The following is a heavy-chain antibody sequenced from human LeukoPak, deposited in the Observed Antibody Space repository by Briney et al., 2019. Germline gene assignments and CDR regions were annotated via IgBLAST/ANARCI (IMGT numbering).Heavy chain of an antibody. CDR3: ARRRDFIDY. D-gene: IGHD3/OR15-3a*01. CDR2: SSSSGSTM. CDR1: GFTLSDYY. Sequence: PGGSLRLSCAASGFTLSDYYVSWIRQAPGKGLEWVSYSSSSGSTMYYADSVKGRFAISRDNAKNSLYLQMNSLRAEDTAVYYCARRRDFIDYWGQGTLVTVSS. V-gene: IGHV3-11*01. J-gene: IGHJ4*02.